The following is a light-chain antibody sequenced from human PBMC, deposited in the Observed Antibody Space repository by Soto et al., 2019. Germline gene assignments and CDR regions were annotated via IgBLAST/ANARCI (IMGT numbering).Light chain of an antibody. J-gene: IGLJ3*02. V-gene: IGLV1-47*02. Sequence: QSVLTQPPSVSAAPGQKVTISCSGSSSNIGNNDVSWYQQLPGTAPKLVMHGNSQRPSGVPDRFSGSKSGTSASLAISGLRTEDEAQYYCAAWDDSLSGVVFGGGTKLTVL. CDR1: SSNIGNND. CDR3: AAWDDSLSGVV. CDR2: GNS.